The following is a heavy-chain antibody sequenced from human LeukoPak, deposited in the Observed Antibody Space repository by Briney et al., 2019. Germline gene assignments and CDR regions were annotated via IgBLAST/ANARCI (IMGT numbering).Heavy chain of an antibody. Sequence: GGSLRLSCAASGFTFSTYWMSWVRQAPGKWLEWVANIKQDGSEKYYVDSVKGRFTISRDNAKNSLYLQMNSLRAEDTAVYYCARDKVVGASVFDYWGQGTLVTVSS. D-gene: IGHD1-26*01. CDR3: ARDKVVGASVFDY. CDR1: GFTFSTYW. J-gene: IGHJ4*02. V-gene: IGHV3-7*01. CDR2: IKQDGSEK.